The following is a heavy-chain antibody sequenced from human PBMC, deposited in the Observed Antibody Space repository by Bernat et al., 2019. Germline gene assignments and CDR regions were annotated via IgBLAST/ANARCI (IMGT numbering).Heavy chain of an antibody. Sequence: QVQLVQSGAEVKKPGASVKVSCEASGYTFTDYYIPWVRQAPGQGLEWMGWINAYNGNTNYAQKFQGRVTMTTDTSTSTAHMELRRLRSDDTAVYYCARDGLWSGGTCYYSFDYWGQGTLVTVSS. CDR2: INAYNGNT. D-gene: IGHD2-15*01. CDR1: GYTFTDYY. V-gene: IGHV1-18*01. CDR3: ARDGLWSGGTCYYSFDY. J-gene: IGHJ4*02.